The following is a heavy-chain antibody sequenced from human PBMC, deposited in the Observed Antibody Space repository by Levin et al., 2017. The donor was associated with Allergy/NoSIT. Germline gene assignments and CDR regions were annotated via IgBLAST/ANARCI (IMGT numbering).Heavy chain of an antibody. Sequence: GSLRLSCAVYGGSFSGYYWSWIRQPPGKGLEWIGEINHSGSTNYNPSLKSRVTISIDTSKNQFSLKLSSVTAADTAVYYCARAKSVVRGVIVNWFDPWGQGTLVTVSS. CDR3: ARAKSVVRGVIVNWFDP. CDR2: INHSGST. V-gene: IGHV4-34*01. J-gene: IGHJ5*02. D-gene: IGHD3-10*01. CDR1: GGSFSGYY.